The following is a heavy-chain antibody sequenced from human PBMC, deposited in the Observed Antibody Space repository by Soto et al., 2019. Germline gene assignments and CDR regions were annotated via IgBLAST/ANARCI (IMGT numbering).Heavy chain of an antibody. CDR1: GGSFSGYY. J-gene: IGHJ4*02. CDR3: TGRIAAAATKDY. Sequence: SETLSLTCAAYGGSFSGYYWSWIRQPPGKGLEWIGEIIHSGSTNYNPSLKSRVTISVDTSKNQFSLKLSSVTAADTAVYYCTGRIAAAATKDYWGQGTLVTVSS. D-gene: IGHD6-13*01. CDR2: IIHSGST. V-gene: IGHV4-34*12.